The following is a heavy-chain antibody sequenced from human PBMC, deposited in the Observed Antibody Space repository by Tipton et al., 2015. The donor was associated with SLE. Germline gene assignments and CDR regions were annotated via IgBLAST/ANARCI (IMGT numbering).Heavy chain of an antibody. J-gene: IGHJ6*02. V-gene: IGHV3-30*04. CDR3: AGQLSYYYGMDV. Sequence: SLRLSCAASGFTFSRYALHWVRQAPDKGLEWVAVTSYDGSRKNYADSVRGRFTVSRDQSKSTLFLDMNSLRVEDTALYYCAGQLSYYYGMDVWGQGTTVTVSS. CDR1: GFTFSRYA. CDR2: TSYDGSRK. D-gene: IGHD6-6*01.